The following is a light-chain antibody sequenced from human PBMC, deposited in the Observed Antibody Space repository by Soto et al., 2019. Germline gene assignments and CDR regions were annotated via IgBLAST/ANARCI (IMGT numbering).Light chain of an antibody. CDR3: MQTGQFPWT. V-gene: IGKV2D-29*01. J-gene: IGKJ1*01. Sequence: DIVMTQTPLSLSVTPGQPASISCKSSQSLLFSDGKTYFYWYLQKPGQPPQLLIYDVSNRFSGVPDRFSGSASGTDFTLKISRVEAEDIGIYYCMQTGQFPWTFGQGTKVEIK. CDR2: DVS. CDR1: QSLLFSDGKTY.